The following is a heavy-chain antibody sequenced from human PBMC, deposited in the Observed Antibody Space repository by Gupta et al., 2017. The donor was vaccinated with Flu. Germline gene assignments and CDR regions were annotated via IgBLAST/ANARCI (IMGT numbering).Heavy chain of an antibody. Sequence: EVQLLASGGGLVETGGSLRLSCVVSGVTFIYHAMVWVRQAPWEGLVWFSFISASGESRYYAAPAKGRFAISRDNFKDTLYLQMTSLRVDDTAAYYCAKIGGDWLSFDHWGQGVPVTVSS. CDR3: AKIGGDWLSFDH. J-gene: IGHJ4*01. CDR1: GVTFIYHA. V-gene: IGHV3-23*01. CDR2: ISASGESR. D-gene: IGHD2-21*02.